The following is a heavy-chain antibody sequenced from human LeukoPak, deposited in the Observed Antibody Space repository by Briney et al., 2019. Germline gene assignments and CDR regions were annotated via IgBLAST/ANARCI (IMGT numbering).Heavy chain of an antibody. CDR2: INHSGST. CDR3: ARGPRYSGYDLNY. CDR1: GGSFSGYY. Sequence: PSETLSLTCAVYGGSFSGYYWSWIRQPPAKGLEWIGGINHSGSTNYNPSLKSRVTISVDTSKNQFSLKLSSVTAADTAVYYCARGPRYSGYDLNYWGQGTLVTVSS. D-gene: IGHD5-12*01. V-gene: IGHV4-34*01. J-gene: IGHJ4*02.